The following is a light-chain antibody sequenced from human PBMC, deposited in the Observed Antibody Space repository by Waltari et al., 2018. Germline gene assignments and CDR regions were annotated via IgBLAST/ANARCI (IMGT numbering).Light chain of an antibody. CDR2: GAS. CDR3: QQYNLWPWT. J-gene: IGKJ1*01. V-gene: IGKV3-15*01. CDR1: QGVGTK. Sequence: EIVMTQSPVTLSVSPGERATLSCRASQGVGTKLAWYQQKPGQAPRLLIYGASTRAPGIAARFSGSGSGTEFTLNISSLKSEDFAIYYCQQYNLWPWTFDQGTKVDIK.